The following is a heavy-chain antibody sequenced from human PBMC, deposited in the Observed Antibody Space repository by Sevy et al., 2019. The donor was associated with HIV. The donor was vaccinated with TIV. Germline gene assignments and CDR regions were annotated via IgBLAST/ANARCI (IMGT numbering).Heavy chain of an antibody. V-gene: IGHV3-48*01. D-gene: IGHD6-13*01. CDR3: ARVGENGSSWYSSLFNYYYMDV. Sequence: GGSLRLSCAASGFTFSSYSMNWVRQAPGKGLEWVSYISSSSSTIYYADSVKGRFTISRDNAKNSLYLQMNSLRAEDTAVYYCARVGENGSSWYSSLFNYYYMDVWGKGTTVTVSS. J-gene: IGHJ6*03. CDR1: GFTFSSYS. CDR2: ISSSSSTI.